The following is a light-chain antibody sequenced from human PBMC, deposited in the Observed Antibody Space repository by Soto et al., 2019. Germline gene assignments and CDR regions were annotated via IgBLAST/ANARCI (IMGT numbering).Light chain of an antibody. J-gene: IGKJ1*01. V-gene: IGKV1-5*03. Sequence: DIQMTQSPSTPSASVGDRVTITCRASQSITSWLAWYQQKPGKAPKLLIYKASSLESGVPSRFSGSGSETEFTLTISSLQPDDFATYYCQHYNSYPWTFGQGTKVDIK. CDR3: QHYNSYPWT. CDR2: KAS. CDR1: QSITSW.